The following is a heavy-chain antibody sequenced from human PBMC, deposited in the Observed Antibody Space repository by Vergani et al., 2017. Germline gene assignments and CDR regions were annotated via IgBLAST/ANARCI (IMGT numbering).Heavy chain of an antibody. J-gene: IGHJ5*02. D-gene: IGHD3-10*01. CDR2: IYYSGST. V-gene: IGHV4-30-4*08. CDR1: GASVNSYY. Sequence: QVKLQESGPGLVKPSETLSLTCTVSGASVNSYYWSWIRQPPGKGLEWIGYIYYSGSTYYNPSLKSRVTISVDTSKNQFSLKLSSVTAADTAVYYCARDPDYGSGIYWFDPWGQGTLVTVSS. CDR3: ARDPDYGSGIYWFDP.